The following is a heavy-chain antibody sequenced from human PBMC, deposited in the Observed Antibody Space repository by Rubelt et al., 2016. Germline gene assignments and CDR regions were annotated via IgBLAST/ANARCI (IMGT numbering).Heavy chain of an antibody. V-gene: IGHV1-2*02. CDR3: ARSLWFGELLSPFQH. J-gene: IGHJ1*01. CDR1: GYTFTGYY. CDR2: INPNSGGT. Sequence: QVQLVQSGAEVKKPGASVKVSCKASGYTFTGYYMHWVRQAPGQGLEWMGWINPNSGGTNYAQKFQGRVTMTRDTSISTAYMELSRLRSDDTAVYYCARSLWFGELLSPFQHWGQGTLVTVSS. D-gene: IGHD3-10*01.